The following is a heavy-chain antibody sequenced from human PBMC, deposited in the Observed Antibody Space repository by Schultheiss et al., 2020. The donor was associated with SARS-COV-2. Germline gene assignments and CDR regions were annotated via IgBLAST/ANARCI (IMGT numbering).Heavy chain of an antibody. CDR2: IYYSGST. CDR1: GGSISSGGYY. Sequence: SQTLSLTCTVSGGSISSGGYYWSWIRQPPGKGLEWIGYIYYSGSTNYNPSLKSRVTISVDTSKNQFSLKLSSVTAADTAVYYCARLGRTFFDYWGQGTLVTVSS. J-gene: IGHJ4*02. CDR3: ARLGRTFFDY. V-gene: IGHV4-61*08.